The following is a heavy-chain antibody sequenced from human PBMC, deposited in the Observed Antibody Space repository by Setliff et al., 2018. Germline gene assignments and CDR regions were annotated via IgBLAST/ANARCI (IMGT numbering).Heavy chain of an antibody. CDR1: GFTFSTYW. Sequence: PGGSLRLSCAASGFTFSTYWMTWIRQAPGKGLEWVANIKGDGGEKYYVDSVEGRFAISRDNAKNSLYLQMNSLRAEDAAVYYCARAGLPYAADVWGQGTKVTVSS. CDR2: IKGDGGEK. V-gene: IGHV3-7*01. J-gene: IGHJ3*01. CDR3: ARAGLPYAADV. D-gene: IGHD2-21*02.